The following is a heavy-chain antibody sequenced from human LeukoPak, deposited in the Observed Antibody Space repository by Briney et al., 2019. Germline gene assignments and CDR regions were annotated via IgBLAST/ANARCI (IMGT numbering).Heavy chain of an antibody. Sequence: SETLSLTCAVSGGSISSSNWWSWVRQPPGKGLEWIGEIYHSGSTNYNPSLKSRVIISVDKSKNQFSLKLSSVTAADTAVYYCARIRVEYAINWFDPWGQGTLVTVSS. CDR1: GGSISSSNW. J-gene: IGHJ5*02. D-gene: IGHD3-10*01. CDR3: ARIRVEYAINWFDP. CDR2: IYHSGST. V-gene: IGHV4-4*02.